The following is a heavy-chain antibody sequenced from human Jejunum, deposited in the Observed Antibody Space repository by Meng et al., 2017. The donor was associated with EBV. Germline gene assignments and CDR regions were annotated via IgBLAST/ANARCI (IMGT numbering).Heavy chain of an antibody. Sequence: LQLAKSAAELLKTHTTLSLTCASFGDTITRGAYFWSWIRQPPGKGLEWIGNIYHIGSTYYNPSLKSRVTISVDRSKNQFSLKLTSVTAADTAVYYCARGGPDFGDYVPFDYWGQGTLVTVSS. CDR3: ARGGPDFGDYVPFDY. CDR1: GDTITRGAYF. V-gene: IGHV4-30-2*01. J-gene: IGHJ4*02. CDR2: IYHIGST. D-gene: IGHD4-17*01.